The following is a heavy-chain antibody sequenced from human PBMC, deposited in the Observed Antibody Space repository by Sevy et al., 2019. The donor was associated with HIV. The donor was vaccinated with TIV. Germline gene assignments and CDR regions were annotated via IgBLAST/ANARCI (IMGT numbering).Heavy chain of an antibody. CDR1: GDSVSSNNVA. Sequence: KQSQTLSLTCAISGDSVSSNNVAWNWIRQSPSRGLEWLGRTYYMSRWYNDYALPVKSRITINPDTSKNQFSLQLNSVTPEDTAVYYCARGAQSAFDIWGQGTVVTVSS. CDR2: TYYMSRWYN. J-gene: IGHJ3*02. V-gene: IGHV6-1*01. CDR3: ARGAQSAFDI.